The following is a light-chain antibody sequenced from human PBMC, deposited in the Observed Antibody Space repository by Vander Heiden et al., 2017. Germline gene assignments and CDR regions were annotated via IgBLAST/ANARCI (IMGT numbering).Light chain of an antibody. CDR2: SNN. V-gene: IGLV1-44*01. Sequence: QSVLTQPPSASGTTGKRVTISCSGSSSNIGSRTVNWYQHLPGTAPKLLIYSNNQRPSGVPDRISASKSGTSASLAVSGLQSEDEADYYCSAWDNSLNAWVFGGGTKLTVL. CDR1: SSNIGSRT. CDR3: SAWDNSLNAWV. J-gene: IGLJ3*02.